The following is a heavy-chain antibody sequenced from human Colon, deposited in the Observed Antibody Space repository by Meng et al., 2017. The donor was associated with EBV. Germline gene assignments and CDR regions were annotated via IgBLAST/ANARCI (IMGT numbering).Heavy chain of an antibody. CDR3: ASGSGDCGSTTFSTFNY. CDR2: INPNTGNP. Sequence: QVTLVQFRSELNKPMASVKVSWKASCSIFTTYAMNGWRQAPRHGLEWMGWINPNTGNPYYAQDFTGLFVISLASSVSTAYLQISGLKAEVTALYYCASGSGDCGSTTFSTFNYWGQGSLVTVSS. CDR1: CSIFTTYA. D-gene: IGHD2/OR15-2a*01. V-gene: IGHV7-4-1*02. J-gene: IGHJ4*02.